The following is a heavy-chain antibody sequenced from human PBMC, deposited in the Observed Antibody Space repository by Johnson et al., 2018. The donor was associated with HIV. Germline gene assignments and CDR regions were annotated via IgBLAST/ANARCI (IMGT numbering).Heavy chain of an antibody. CDR2: IGTAGDT. Sequence: VQLVESGGGLVQPGGSLRLSCAASGFTFSSYDMHWVRQATGKGLEWVSAIGTAGDTYYPGSVKGRFTISRENAKKSLYLQMNSLRAGDTAIYECARRSMTSDGFDIWGQGTMVIVSS. CDR3: ARRSMTSDGFDI. J-gene: IGHJ3*02. V-gene: IGHV3-13*01. CDR1: GFTFSSYD. D-gene: IGHD2-8*01.